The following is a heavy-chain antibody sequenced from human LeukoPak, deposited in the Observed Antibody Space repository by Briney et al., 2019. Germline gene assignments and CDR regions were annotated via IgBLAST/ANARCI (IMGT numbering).Heavy chain of an antibody. V-gene: IGHV3-23*01. J-gene: IGHJ4*02. Sequence: GGSLRLSCAASGFTFSSYAMSWVRQAPGKGLEWVSAIIGSGSSTYYADSVKGRFTISRDNSKNTLFLQMSSLRAEDTAVYYCAKDRAQQLVLDFWGQGTLVTVSS. D-gene: IGHD6-13*01. CDR3: AKDRAQQLVLDF. CDR2: IIGSGSST. CDR1: GFTFSSYA.